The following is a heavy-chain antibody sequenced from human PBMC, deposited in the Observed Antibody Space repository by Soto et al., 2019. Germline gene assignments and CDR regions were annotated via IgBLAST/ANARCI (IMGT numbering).Heavy chain of an antibody. V-gene: IGHV3-66*01. Sequence: SLRLSCAASGFTVSSNYMSWVRQAPGKGLEWVSVIYSGGSTYYADSVKGRFTISRDNSKNTLYLQMNSLRAEDTAVYYCAREIVGATNPAAFDIWGQGTMVTVSS. CDR3: AREIVGATNPAAFDI. D-gene: IGHD1-26*01. CDR1: GFTVSSNY. J-gene: IGHJ3*02. CDR2: IYSGGST.